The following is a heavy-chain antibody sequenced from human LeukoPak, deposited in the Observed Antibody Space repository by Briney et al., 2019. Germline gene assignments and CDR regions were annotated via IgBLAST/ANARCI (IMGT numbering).Heavy chain of an antibody. CDR3: ARDEFYDSSGYYYYYYMDV. V-gene: IGHV3-48*01. J-gene: IGHJ6*03. CDR2: ISSSSSTI. D-gene: IGHD3-22*01. CDR1: GFTFSSYA. Sequence: GGSLRLSCAASGFTFSSYAMHWVRQAPGKGLEWVSYISSSSSTIYYADSVKGRFTISRDNAKNSLYLQMNSLRAEDTAVYYCARDEFYDSSGYYYYYYMDVWGKGTTVTVSS.